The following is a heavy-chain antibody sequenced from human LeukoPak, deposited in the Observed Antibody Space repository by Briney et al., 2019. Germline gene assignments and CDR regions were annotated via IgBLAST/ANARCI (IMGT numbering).Heavy chain of an antibody. V-gene: IGHV4-31*03. D-gene: IGHD5-12*01. CDR2: IYYSGST. Sequence: PSQTLSFTCTVSGGSISSGGYYWSWIRQHPGKGLEWIGYIYYSGSTYYNPSLKSRVTISVDTSKNQFSLKLSSVTAADTAVYYCARDVRSGYDLYYFDYWGQGTLVTVSS. CDR1: GGSISSGGYY. CDR3: ARDVRSGYDLYYFDY. J-gene: IGHJ4*02.